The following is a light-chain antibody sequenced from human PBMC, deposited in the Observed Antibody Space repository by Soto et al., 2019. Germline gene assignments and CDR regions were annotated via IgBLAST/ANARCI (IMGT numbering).Light chain of an antibody. CDR1: SSYIGAGYD. V-gene: IGLV1-40*01. CDR3: PSYDSSLTGSV. J-gene: IGLJ7*01. CDR2: GNT. Sequence: QSVLTQPPSVSGAPGQRVTISCSGSSSYIGAGYDVHWYRQVPGTAPKLLIFGNTNRPSGVPDRFSGSKSGSSASLAITGLQAEDESEYYCPSYDSSLTGSVFGGGTQLTV.